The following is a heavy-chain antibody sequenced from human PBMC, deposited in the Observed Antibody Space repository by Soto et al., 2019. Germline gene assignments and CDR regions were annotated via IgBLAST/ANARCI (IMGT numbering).Heavy chain of an antibody. Sequence: HPGGSLRLSCAASGFTFSSYWMHWVRQAPGKGLVWVSRINSDGSSTSYADSVKGRFTISRDNAKNTLYLQMNSLRAEDTAVYYCARDQPGYSYGYGLGYWGQGTLVTVSS. V-gene: IGHV3-74*01. CDR3: ARDQPGYSYGYGLGY. CDR2: INSDGSST. D-gene: IGHD5-18*01. J-gene: IGHJ4*02. CDR1: GFTFSSYW.